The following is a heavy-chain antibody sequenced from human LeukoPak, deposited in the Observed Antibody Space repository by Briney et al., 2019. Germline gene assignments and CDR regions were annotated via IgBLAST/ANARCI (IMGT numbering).Heavy chain of an antibody. Sequence: GGSLRLSCAASGFTFSSYWMSWVRQAPGKGLEWVANIKQDGSEKYYVDSVKGRFTISRDNAKNPLYLQMNSLRAEDTAVYYCARDLDIVVVPAAMVPDYWGQGTLVTVSS. CDR3: ARDLDIVVVPAAMVPDY. CDR1: GFTFSSYW. V-gene: IGHV3-7*01. J-gene: IGHJ4*02. CDR2: IKQDGSEK. D-gene: IGHD2-2*03.